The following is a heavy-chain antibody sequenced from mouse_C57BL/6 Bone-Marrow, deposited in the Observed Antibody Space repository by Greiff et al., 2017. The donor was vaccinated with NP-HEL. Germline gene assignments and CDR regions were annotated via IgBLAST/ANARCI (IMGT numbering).Heavy chain of an antibody. CDR2: ISSGGDYI. Sequence: EVMLVESGEGLVKPGGSLKLSCAASGFTFSSYAMSWVRQTPEKRLEWVAYISSGGDYIYYADTVKGRFTISRDNARNTLYLQMSSLKSEDTAMYYCTRRPYYYGSSHWYFDVWGTGTTVTVSS. CDR3: TRRPYYYGSSHWYFDV. CDR1: GFTFSSYA. J-gene: IGHJ1*03. V-gene: IGHV5S21*01. D-gene: IGHD1-1*01.